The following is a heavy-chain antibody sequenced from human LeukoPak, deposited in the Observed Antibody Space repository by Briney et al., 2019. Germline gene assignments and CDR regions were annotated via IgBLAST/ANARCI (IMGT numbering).Heavy chain of an antibody. J-gene: IGHJ4*02. CDR1: GYTFTSYG. V-gene: IGHV1-18*01. CDR2: ISAYNGNT. D-gene: IGHD2-2*02. Sequence: ASVKVSCKASGYTFTSYGISWARQAPGQGLEWMGWISAYNGNTNYAQKLQGRATMTTDTSTSTAYMERRSLRSDDTAVYYCARCRTSIVVVPAAIPQNFDYWGQGTLVTVSS. CDR3: ARCRTSIVVVPAAIPQNFDY.